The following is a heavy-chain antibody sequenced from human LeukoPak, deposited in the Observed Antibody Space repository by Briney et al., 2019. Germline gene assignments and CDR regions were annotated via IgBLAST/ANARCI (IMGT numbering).Heavy chain of an antibody. V-gene: IGHV3-30*18. Sequence: PGRSLRLSCAASGITFSSYGMHWVRQAPGKGLEWVAVISYDGNNKYYADSVKGRFTISRDNSKNTLYLQMNTLRPEDTAVYYCAKGLRSDYGDYGPLFDYWGQGTLVTVSS. D-gene: IGHD4-17*01. CDR1: GITFSSYG. CDR3: AKGLRSDYGDYGPLFDY. J-gene: IGHJ4*02. CDR2: ISYDGNNK.